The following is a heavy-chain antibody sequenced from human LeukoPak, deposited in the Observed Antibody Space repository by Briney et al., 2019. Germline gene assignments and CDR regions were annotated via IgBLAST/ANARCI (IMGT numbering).Heavy chain of an antibody. D-gene: IGHD3-22*01. Sequence: SETLSLTCTVSGGSIGSSSYYWGWIRQPPGKGLEWIGSIYYSGSTYYNPSLKSRVTISVDTSKNQFSLKLSSVTAADTAVYYCARQFNYYDSSGYPLDYWGQGTLVTVSS. CDR1: GGSIGSSSYY. J-gene: IGHJ4*02. CDR3: ARQFNYYDSSGYPLDY. CDR2: IYYSGST. V-gene: IGHV4-39*01.